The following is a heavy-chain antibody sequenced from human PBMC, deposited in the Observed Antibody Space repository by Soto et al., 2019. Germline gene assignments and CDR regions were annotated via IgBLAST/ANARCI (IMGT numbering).Heavy chain of an antibody. CDR1: GGSISSSSYY. Sequence: QLQLQESGPGLVKPSETLSLTCTVSGGSISSSSYYWGWIRQPPGKGLERIGSIYYSGSTYYNPSLKSRVTISVDASNNQFSLKLSSVTAADTAVYDCARHSSVGNWNYPYNWFDPWGQGTLVTVSS. CDR3: ARHSSVGNWNYPYNWFDP. J-gene: IGHJ5*02. CDR2: IYYSGST. D-gene: IGHD1-7*01. V-gene: IGHV4-39*01.